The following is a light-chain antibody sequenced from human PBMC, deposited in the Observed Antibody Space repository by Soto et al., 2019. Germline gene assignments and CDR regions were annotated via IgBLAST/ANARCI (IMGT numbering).Light chain of an antibody. J-gene: IGKJ2*01. CDR1: QSISSW. V-gene: IGKV1-5*03. CDR2: KAS. Sequence: DIQMTQSPSTLSASVGDRVTITCRASQSISSWLAWYQQKPGKAPKLLIYKASSLESGVPSRFSGSGSGTEFTLTISSLQPDDFETYYCQQYNSYLYTFGQGTKVDIX. CDR3: QQYNSYLYT.